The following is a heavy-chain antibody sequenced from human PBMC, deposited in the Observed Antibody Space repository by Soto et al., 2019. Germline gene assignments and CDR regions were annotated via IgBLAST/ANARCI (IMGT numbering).Heavy chain of an antibody. CDR1: GFTFSSYD. V-gene: IGHV3-13*01. D-gene: IGHD3-3*01. J-gene: IGHJ5*02. CDR3: ARGRGQHYYDFWSGSPGWFDP. CDR2: IGTAGDT. Sequence: GGSLRLSCAASGFTFSSYDMHWVRQATGKGLEWVSAIGTAGDTYYPGSVKGRFTISRENAKNSLYLQTNSLRAGDTAVYYCARGRGQHYYDFWSGSPGWFDPWGQGTLVTVSS.